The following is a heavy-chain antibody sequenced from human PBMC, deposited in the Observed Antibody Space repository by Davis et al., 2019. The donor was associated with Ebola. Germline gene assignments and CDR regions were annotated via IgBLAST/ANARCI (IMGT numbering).Heavy chain of an antibody. J-gene: IGHJ4*02. Sequence: PGGSLRLSCAASGFTFSSYWMHWVRQAPGKGLVWVSRINSDGSSTSYADSVKGRFTISRDNSKNTLYLQMNSLRAEDTAVYYCAKGPRDLVVVVAATPFDYWGQGTLVTVSS. CDR2: INSDGSST. V-gene: IGHV3-74*01. CDR3: AKGPRDLVVVVAATPFDY. CDR1: GFTFSSYW. D-gene: IGHD2-15*01.